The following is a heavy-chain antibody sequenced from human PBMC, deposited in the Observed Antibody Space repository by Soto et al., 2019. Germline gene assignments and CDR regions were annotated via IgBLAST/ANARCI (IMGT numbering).Heavy chain of an antibody. V-gene: IGHV3-23*01. Sequence: EVQLLESGGGLVQPGGSLRLSCAASGFTFSSYAMSWVRQAPGKGLEWVSAISGSGGSTYYADSVKGRFTISRDNSKNTLYLQMNSLRAEDTAVYYCAKDAVVVAATPVSFSYWGQGTLVTVSS. CDR1: GFTFSSYA. D-gene: IGHD2-15*01. CDR2: ISGSGGST. J-gene: IGHJ4*02. CDR3: AKDAVVVAATPVSFSY.